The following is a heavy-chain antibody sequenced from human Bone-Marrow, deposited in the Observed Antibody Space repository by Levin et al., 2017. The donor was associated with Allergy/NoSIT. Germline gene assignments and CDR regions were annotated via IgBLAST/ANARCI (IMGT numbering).Heavy chain of an antibody. V-gene: IGHV3-30*18. CDR1: GFSFRTYA. D-gene: IGHD3-3*01. Sequence: GGSLRLSCAASGFSFRTYAMHWVRQAPGKGLEWLAHISYDGGNLYYTDAVKGRFTLSRDNSMNTLYLQMDGLSADDTVIYYCVKEGSGASMMYNCYGMDVWGQGTTVTVSS. CDR3: VKEGSGASMMYNCYGMDV. J-gene: IGHJ6*02. CDR2: ISYDGGNL.